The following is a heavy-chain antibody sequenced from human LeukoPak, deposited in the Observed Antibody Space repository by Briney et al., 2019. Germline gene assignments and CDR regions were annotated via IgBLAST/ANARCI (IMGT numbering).Heavy chain of an antibody. D-gene: IGHD6-25*01. CDR3: ARDLFSLSRIAAAPSASGY. J-gene: IGHJ4*02. CDR1: GYTFTSYA. Sequence: ASVKVSCKASGYTFTSYAMHWVRQAPGQRLEWMGWINAGNGNTKYSQKFQGRVTITRDTSASTAYMELSSLRSEDTAVYYCARDLFSLSRIAAAPSASGYWGQGTLVTVSS. CDR2: INAGNGNT. V-gene: IGHV1-3*01.